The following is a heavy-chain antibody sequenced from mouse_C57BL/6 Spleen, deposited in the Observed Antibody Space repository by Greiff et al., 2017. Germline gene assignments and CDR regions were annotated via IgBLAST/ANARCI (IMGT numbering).Heavy chain of an antibody. CDR1: GYTFTDYY. J-gene: IGHJ4*01. D-gene: IGHD2-3*01. CDR3: ARRRVYDGYAMDY. Sequence: EVKLQQSGPELVKPGASVKISCKASGYTFTDYYMDWVKQSHGKSLEWIGDINPNNGGTIYNQKFKGKDTLTVDKSSSPAYMELRSRTSEETAVDYGARRRVYDGYAMDYWGQGTSVTVSS. V-gene: IGHV1-18*01. CDR2: INPNNGGT.